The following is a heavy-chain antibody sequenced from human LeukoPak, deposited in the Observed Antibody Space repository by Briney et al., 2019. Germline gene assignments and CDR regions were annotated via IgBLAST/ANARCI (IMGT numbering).Heavy chain of an antibody. Sequence: GGSLRLSCAPSGFTFSSYWMHWVRQAPGKGLVWVSRINSGGSSTSYADSEKGRFTISRDNAKNTLYLKMNSLRAEDTAVYYCARVGELGYCSSTSCYMGYGYWGQGTLVTVSS. CDR2: INSGGSST. CDR3: ARVGELGYCSSTSCYMGYGY. D-gene: IGHD2-2*02. CDR1: GFTFSSYW. V-gene: IGHV3-74*01. J-gene: IGHJ4*02.